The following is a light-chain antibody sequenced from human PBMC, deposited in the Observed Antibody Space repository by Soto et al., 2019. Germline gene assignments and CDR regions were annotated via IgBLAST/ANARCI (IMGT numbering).Light chain of an antibody. V-gene: IGKV3-20*01. CDR3: QQYGSSPPT. J-gene: IGKJ3*01. CDR1: QSVSNRH. Sequence: DTLFPRLPATLSLSPGGRATLSCRASQSVSNRHLAWYQPTPGQDPRLLLDGACSRATGIPDRFSGSESGTDCTLTISRLEPDDCSVYYCQQYGSSPPTFGPGTKVD. CDR2: GAC.